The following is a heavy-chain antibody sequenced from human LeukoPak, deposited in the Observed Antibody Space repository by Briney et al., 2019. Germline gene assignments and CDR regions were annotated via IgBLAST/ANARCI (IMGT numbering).Heavy chain of an antibody. Sequence: AGGSLRLSCGGSGFTFDDYGMNWVRQAPGKGLEWVSSINWNGGSIKYAESVKGRFTISRDNGKNSLFLQMNSLRAEDTALYYCAREVDCDTSGCHFYFDSWGQGTLVTVSS. D-gene: IGHD2/OR15-2a*01. J-gene: IGHJ4*02. CDR1: GFTFDDYG. CDR2: INWNGGSI. V-gene: IGHV3-20*04. CDR3: AREVDCDTSGCHFYFDS.